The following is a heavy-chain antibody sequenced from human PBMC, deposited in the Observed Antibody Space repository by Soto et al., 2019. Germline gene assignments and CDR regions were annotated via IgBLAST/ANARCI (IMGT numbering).Heavy chain of an antibody. Sequence: GGSLRLSCAASGFTFSSYWMSWVRQAPGKGLEWVANIKQDGSEKYYVDSVKGRFTISRDNAKNSLYLQMNSLRAEDTAVYYCARGISVVAADYYYYYMDVWGKGTTVTVSS. V-gene: IGHV3-7*01. J-gene: IGHJ6*03. CDR1: GFTFSSYW. D-gene: IGHD6-19*01. CDR3: ARGISVVAADYYYYYMDV. CDR2: IKQDGSEK.